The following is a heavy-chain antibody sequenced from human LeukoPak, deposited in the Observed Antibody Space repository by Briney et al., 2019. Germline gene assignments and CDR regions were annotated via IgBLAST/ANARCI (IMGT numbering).Heavy chain of an antibody. V-gene: IGHV3-11*04. D-gene: IGHD3-3*01. CDR1: GFTFSDYY. CDR3: ARTYDFGRGPPGDAFDN. J-gene: IGHJ3*02. Sequence: PGGSLRLSCAASGFTFSDYYMSWIRQAPGKGLEWVSYISSSGSTIYYADSVKGRFTISRDDARESVFLQMDGLRVDDTAVYYCARTYDFGRGPPGDAFDNWGPGTWVIVSS. CDR2: ISSSGSTI.